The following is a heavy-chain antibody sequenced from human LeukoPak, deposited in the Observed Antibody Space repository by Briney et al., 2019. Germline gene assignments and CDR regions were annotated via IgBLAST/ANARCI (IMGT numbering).Heavy chain of an antibody. CDR2: MYYSGSA. J-gene: IGHJ4*02. V-gene: IGHV4-59*01. Sequence: SETLSLTCSVSGGSISSYYWSWIRQPPGKGLEWIGYMYYSGSANYNPSLKSRVTMSVDTSKNHFSLNLTSVTAADTAVYYCARGGTQLTFPVWGQGTLVAVSS. CDR1: GGSISSYY. D-gene: IGHD4/OR15-4a*01. CDR3: ARGGTQLTFPV.